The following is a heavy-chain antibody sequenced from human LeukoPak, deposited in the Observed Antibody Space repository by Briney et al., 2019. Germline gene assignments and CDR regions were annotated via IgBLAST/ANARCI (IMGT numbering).Heavy chain of an antibody. D-gene: IGHD3-10*01. V-gene: IGHV3-21*01. CDR3: ASLATSGWFGELFPRYYYGMDV. Sequence: GGSLRLSCAASGFTFSSYWMSWVRQAPGKGLEWVSSISSSSSYIYYADSVKGRFTISRDNAKNSLYLQMNSLRAEDTAVYYCASLATSGWFGELFPRYYYGMDVWGQGTTVTVSS. CDR2: ISSSSSYI. J-gene: IGHJ6*02. CDR1: GFTFSSYW.